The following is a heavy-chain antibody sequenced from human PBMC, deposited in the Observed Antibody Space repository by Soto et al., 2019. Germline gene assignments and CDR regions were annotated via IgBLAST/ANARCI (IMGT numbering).Heavy chain of an antibody. CDR1: GGSISRYF. CDR2: LYNAGIT. D-gene: IGHD2-21*02. CDR3: ERDLWGYCGTDCYPLDV. Sequence: QVRLQESGPGLVKPSETLSLTCTVSGGSISRYFWSWIRQPPGKGLEWIGYLYNAGITIYNPSLKGLVTIAVYMSQNQSSLHLNYVTAAYTAVYYCERDLWGYCGTDCYPLDVWGKGTTVTVSS. J-gene: IGHJ6*04. V-gene: IGHV4-59*01.